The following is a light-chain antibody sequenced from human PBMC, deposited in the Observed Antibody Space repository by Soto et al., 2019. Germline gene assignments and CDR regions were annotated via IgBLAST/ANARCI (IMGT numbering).Light chain of an antibody. Sequence: DIQMTQSPSSLSASVGDSVTITCRASQSISSSLNWYQQKPGKAPRLLIYAASTLQSGVPSGFSGSGSGTDFALTISSLQPENFATYYCQQTFTTPHTSGQGTKLEIK. CDR2: AAS. CDR3: QQTFTTPHT. CDR1: QSISSS. J-gene: IGKJ2*01. V-gene: IGKV1-39*01.